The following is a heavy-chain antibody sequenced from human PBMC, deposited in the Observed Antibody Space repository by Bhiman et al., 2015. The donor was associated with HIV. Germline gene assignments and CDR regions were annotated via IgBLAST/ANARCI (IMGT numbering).Heavy chain of an antibody. CDR1: GFTVSSNY. CDR3: AKSDRYQLLTGGRFDY. J-gene: IGHJ4*02. D-gene: IGHD2-2*01. V-gene: IGHV3-23*04. CDR2: IIGSGGST. Sequence: EVQLVESGGGLVQPGGSLRLSCAASGFTVSSNYMNWVRQAPGKGLEWVSGIIGSGGSTYYTGSVKGRFTISRDNSKNTLYLQMNSLRAEDTAVYFCAKSDRYQLLTGGRFDYWGQGTLVTVS.